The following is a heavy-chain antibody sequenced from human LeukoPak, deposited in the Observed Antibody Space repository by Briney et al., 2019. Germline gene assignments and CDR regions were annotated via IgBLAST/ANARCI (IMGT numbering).Heavy chain of an antibody. CDR3: ARHVSGYCSGGSCPSDY. CDR2: IYHSGST. J-gene: IGHJ4*02. D-gene: IGHD2-15*01. CDR1: GYSISSGYY. V-gene: IGHV4-38-2*01. Sequence: SETLSLTCAVSGYSISSGYYWGWIRPPPGKGLEWIVSIYHSGSTYYNPPLKSRVTISVDTSKNQFSLKLSSVTAADTAVYYCARHVSGYCSGGSCPSDYWGQGTLVTVSS.